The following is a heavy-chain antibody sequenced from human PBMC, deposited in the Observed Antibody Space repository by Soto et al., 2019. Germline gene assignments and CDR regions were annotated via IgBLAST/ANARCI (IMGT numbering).Heavy chain of an antibody. CDR1: GGSFSGYS. CDR3: ARDPDSGNEHFDY. CDR2: INHSGST. J-gene: IGHJ4*02. V-gene: IGHV4-34*01. D-gene: IGHD1-26*01. Sequence: SETLSLTCAVYGGSFSGYSCIWSRQPPGKGLEWIGEINHSGSTNYNPSLKSRITTSVDTSKNQFSLKLSSVTAADTAVYYCARDPDSGNEHFDYWGQGTLVTVSS.